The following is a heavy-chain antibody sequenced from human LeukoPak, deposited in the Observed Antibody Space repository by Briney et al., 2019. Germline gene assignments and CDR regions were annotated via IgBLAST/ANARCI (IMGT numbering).Heavy chain of an antibody. J-gene: IGHJ6*03. V-gene: IGHV3-11*01. CDR2: ISSGGSTI. D-gene: IGHD2-2*02. CDR3: ARGVPASISVGYYMDV. CDR1: GFTFSGYY. Sequence: GGSLRLSCAASGFTFSGYYMSWIRQAPGKGLEWVSYISSGGSTIYYADSVKGRFTISRDNARNSLYLQMNSLRAEDTAVYYCARGVPASISVGYYMDVWGKGTTVTVSS.